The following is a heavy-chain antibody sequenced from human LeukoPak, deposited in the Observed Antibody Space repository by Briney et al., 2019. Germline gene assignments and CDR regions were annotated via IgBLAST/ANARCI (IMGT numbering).Heavy chain of an antibody. V-gene: IGHV3-23*01. Sequence: GGSLTLSCAASGFTFSNYAMSWVRQTPGKGLEWVSGISASGHNTYYADSVKARFTISRDYSNNIVYLQMLSLRADDTAVYYGAKDRSRGEGSFYFDSWGQGARVTVSS. D-gene: IGHD3-16*01. CDR3: AKDRSRGEGSFYFDS. J-gene: IGHJ4*02. CDR1: GFTFSNYA. CDR2: ISASGHNT.